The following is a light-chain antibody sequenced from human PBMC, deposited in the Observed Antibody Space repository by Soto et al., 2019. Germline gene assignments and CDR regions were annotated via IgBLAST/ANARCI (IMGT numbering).Light chain of an antibody. CDR1: QSVSSL. CDR2: GAS. J-gene: IGKJ4*01. V-gene: IGKV3-15*01. Sequence: EVVMTQSPATLSVSPGERATLSCRASQSVSSLLAWFQQKPGQAPRLLIYGASTRANGIPDRFSASGSGTEFALTISSLQSEDFAVYYCQQYNNWPLTFGGGTKVEIK. CDR3: QQYNNWPLT.